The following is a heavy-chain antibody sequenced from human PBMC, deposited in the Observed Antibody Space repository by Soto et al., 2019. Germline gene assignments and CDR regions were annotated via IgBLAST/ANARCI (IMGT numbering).Heavy chain of an antibody. V-gene: IGHV4-31*03. CDR3: ARGQPLDF. CDR2: TFYTGGT. Sequence: SDTLYLTCTVSGGSISSGDYYWTWIRQHPGKGLEWIGYTFYTGGTYYNPSLKSRITISRDTSKNQFSLNLSSVTAADTAVYYCARGQPLDFWGQGTLVTVPS. J-gene: IGHJ4*02. CDR1: GGSISSGDYY.